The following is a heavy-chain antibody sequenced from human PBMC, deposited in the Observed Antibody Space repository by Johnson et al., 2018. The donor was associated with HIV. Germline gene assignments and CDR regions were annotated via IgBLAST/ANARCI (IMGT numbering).Heavy chain of an antibody. V-gene: IGHV3-30*04. J-gene: IGHJ3*01. CDR2: LSHAGSNK. CDR3: ASGHMWAAF. D-gene: IGHD2-15*01. Sequence: QMQLVESGGGVVQPGRSLRLSCAASGFTYCSYALHWARPAPGKALDWVAVLSHAGSNKYYAASVKGRFTISRDNAKNSLYLQMSSLRVENTAVYYCASGHMWAAFWGQGTMVTVSS. CDR1: GFTYCSYA.